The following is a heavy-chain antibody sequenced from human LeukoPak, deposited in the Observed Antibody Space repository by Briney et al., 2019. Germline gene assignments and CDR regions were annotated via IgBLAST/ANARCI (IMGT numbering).Heavy chain of an antibody. Sequence: GGSLRLSCAASGFTFSSYAMSWVRQAPGKGLEWVANIKQDGSEKYYVDSVKGRFTISRDNANNSLYLQMNSLRAEDTAVYYCARAFWSGYSDYWGQGTLVTVSS. V-gene: IGHV3-7*01. J-gene: IGHJ4*02. CDR2: IKQDGSEK. D-gene: IGHD3-3*01. CDR3: ARAFWSGYSDY. CDR1: GFTFSSYA.